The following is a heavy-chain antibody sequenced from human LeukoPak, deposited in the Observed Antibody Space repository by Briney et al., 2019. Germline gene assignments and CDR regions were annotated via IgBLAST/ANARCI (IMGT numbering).Heavy chain of an antibody. CDR2: ISGSGGST. J-gene: IGHJ4*02. V-gene: IGHV3-23*01. D-gene: IGHD3-22*01. CDR3: AKDLAMIVVVTLDY. Sequence: GGSLRLSCAASGFTFSNHGMHCVRQAPGKGLEWVSAISGSGGSTYYADSVKGRFTISRDNSKNTLYLQMNSLRAEDTAVYYCAKDLAMIVVVTLDYWGQGTLVTVSS. CDR1: GFTFSNHG.